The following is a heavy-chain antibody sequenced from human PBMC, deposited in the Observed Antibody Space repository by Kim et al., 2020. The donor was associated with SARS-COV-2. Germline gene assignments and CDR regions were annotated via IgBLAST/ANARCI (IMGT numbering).Heavy chain of an antibody. CDR3: ARSENYGDYVNWFDP. J-gene: IGHJ5*02. V-gene: IGHV5-51*01. D-gene: IGHD4-17*01. Sequence: PSFQGQVTISADKSISTAYLQWSSLKASDTAMYYCARSENYGDYVNWFDPWGQGTLVTVSS.